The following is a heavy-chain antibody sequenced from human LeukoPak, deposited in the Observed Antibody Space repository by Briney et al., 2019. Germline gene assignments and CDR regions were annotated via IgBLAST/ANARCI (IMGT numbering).Heavy chain of an antibody. CDR3: ARVAGYSSSYLDY. CDR2: IFYSGST. D-gene: IGHD6-13*01. Sequence: SETLSLTCTVSGGSISSYYWSWIRQPPGKGLEWIGYIFYSGSTNYNPSLKSRVTISVDTSKNQFSLKLSSVTAADTAVYYCARVAGYSSSYLDYWGQGTLVTVSS. J-gene: IGHJ4*02. V-gene: IGHV4-59*01. CDR1: GGSISSYY.